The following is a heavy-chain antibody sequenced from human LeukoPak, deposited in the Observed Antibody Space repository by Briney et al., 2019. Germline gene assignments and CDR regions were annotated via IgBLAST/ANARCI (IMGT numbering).Heavy chain of an antibody. V-gene: IGHV3-7*01. CDR2: IQQDGSET. Sequence: GGSLRLSCAASGFTFSSYWMSWVRQAPGEGLEWVANIQQDGSETYYVDSVKGRFTISRDNAKNSLYLQMNSLRADDTAVYYCATSGGSGWSRDINWFDPWGQGTLVTVSS. CDR3: ATSGGSGWSRDINWFDP. J-gene: IGHJ5*02. D-gene: IGHD6-19*01. CDR1: GFTFSSYW.